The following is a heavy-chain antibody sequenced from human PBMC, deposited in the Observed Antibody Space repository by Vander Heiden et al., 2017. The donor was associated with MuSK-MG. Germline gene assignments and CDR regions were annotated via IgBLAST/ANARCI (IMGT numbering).Heavy chain of an antibody. J-gene: IGHJ4*02. CDR2: IYHSGST. Sequence: QVPLQESGPGLVKPSETLSLPCAVSGYSISSGYYWGWIRQPPGKGLEWIGSIYHSGSTYYNPSLKSRVTISVDTSKNQFSLKLSSVTAADTAVYYCARHERIAVDYWGQGTLVTVSS. CDR3: ARHERIAVDY. V-gene: IGHV4-38-2*01. CDR1: GYSISSGYY. D-gene: IGHD6-19*01.